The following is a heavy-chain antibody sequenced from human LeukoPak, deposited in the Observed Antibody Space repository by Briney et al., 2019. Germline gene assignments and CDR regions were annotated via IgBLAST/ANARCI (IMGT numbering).Heavy chain of an antibody. CDR1: GGSISSSSYY. CDR2: INHSGST. CDR3: ARTYYYGSGSYYNPRGYFDY. Sequence: SETLSLTCSVSGGSISSSSYYWGWIRQPPRKGLEWIGEINHSGSTNYNPSPKSRVTISVDTSKNQFSLKLSSVTAADTAVYYCARTYYYGSGSYYNPRGYFDYWGQGTLVTVSS. J-gene: IGHJ4*02. D-gene: IGHD3-10*01. V-gene: IGHV4-39*07.